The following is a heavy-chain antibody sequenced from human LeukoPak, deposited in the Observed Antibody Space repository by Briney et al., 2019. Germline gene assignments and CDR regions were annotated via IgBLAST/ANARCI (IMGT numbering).Heavy chain of an antibody. CDR3: TSDTVHTGLGIDY. CDR1: EFTFSSYS. CDR2: ITGSGSGI. D-gene: IGHD5-18*01. J-gene: IGHJ4*02. Sequence: GGSLRLSCAASEFTFSSYSMNWVRQAPGKGLQWVSYITGSGSGIHYADSVKGRFTISRDNAKNTLYLQMDSLRVEDTAVYYCTSDTVHTGLGIDYWGQGTLVTVSP. V-gene: IGHV3-21*05.